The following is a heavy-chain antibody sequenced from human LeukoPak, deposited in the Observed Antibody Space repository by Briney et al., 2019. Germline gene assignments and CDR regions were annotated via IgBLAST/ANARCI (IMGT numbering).Heavy chain of an antibody. D-gene: IGHD3-10*01. CDR3: ASVDGRVDGSGSYYKRYYYYGMEV. Sequence: ASVKVSCKASGGTFSSYAISWVRQAPGQGVDWVGGIIPIYGTANYPHKFQGRVTITADESQRTAYMALTSLRSEDTAVYYRASVDGRVDGSGSYYKRYYYYGMEVWGKGTTVTVFS. CDR2: IIPIYGTA. J-gene: IGHJ6*04. CDR1: GGTFSSYA. V-gene: IGHV1-69*13.